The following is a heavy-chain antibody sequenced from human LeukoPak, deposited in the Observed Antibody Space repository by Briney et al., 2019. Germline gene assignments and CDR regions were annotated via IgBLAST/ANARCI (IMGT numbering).Heavy chain of an antibody. J-gene: IGHJ4*02. D-gene: IGHD6-19*01. V-gene: IGHV1-69*05. Sequence: GASVKVSCKTSGGTFSSYAISWVRQAPGQGLEWMGGIIPIFGTANYAQKLQGRVTMTTDTSTSTAYMGLRSLRSDDTAVYYCARARDTSGSMAYWGQGTLVTVSS. CDR3: ARARDTSGSMAY. CDR2: IIPIFGTA. CDR1: GGTFSSYA.